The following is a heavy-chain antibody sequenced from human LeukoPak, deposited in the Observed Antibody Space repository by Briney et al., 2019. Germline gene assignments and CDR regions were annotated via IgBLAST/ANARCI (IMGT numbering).Heavy chain of an antibody. CDR3: ASSLVDTAMARTDY. CDR1: GFTFSSYS. V-gene: IGHV3-21*01. Sequence: GGSLRLSCAASGFTFSSYSMNWVRQAPGKGLEWVSSISSSSSYIYYADSVKGRFTTSRDNAKNSLYLQMNSLRAEDTAVYYCASSLVDTAMARTDYWGQGTLVTVSS. J-gene: IGHJ4*02. CDR2: ISSSSSYI. D-gene: IGHD5-18*01.